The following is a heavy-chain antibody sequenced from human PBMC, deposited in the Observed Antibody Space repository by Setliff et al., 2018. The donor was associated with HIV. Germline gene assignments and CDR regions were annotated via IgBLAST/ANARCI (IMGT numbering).Heavy chain of an antibody. CDR2: INHSGST. CDR3: ARRARDSSGYYYSYRHYYYYMDV. V-gene: IGHV4-34*01. CDR1: GGSFSGYY. Sequence: SETLSLTCAVYGGSFSGYYWSWIRQPPGKGLEWIGEINHSGSTNYNPSLKSRVAISVDTSKNQFSLKLSSVTAADTAVYYCARRARDSSGYYYSYRHYYYYMDVWGKGTTVTVSS. J-gene: IGHJ6*03. D-gene: IGHD3-22*01.